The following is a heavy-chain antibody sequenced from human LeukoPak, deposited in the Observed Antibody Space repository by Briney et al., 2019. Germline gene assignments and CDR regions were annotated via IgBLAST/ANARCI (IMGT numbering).Heavy chain of an antibody. V-gene: IGHV3-11*04. D-gene: IGHD3-22*01. Sequence: LSLTCTVSGGSISSGGYYWSWIRQPPGKGLEWISYITTTGNTAFYADSVKGRFTVSRDNAKNSLYLQINSLRAEDTAVYYCARDHDDNSGYYNGGALDLWGQGTMVTVSS. CDR2: ITTTGNTA. J-gene: IGHJ3*01. CDR3: ARDHDDNSGYYNGGALDL. CDR1: GGSISSGGYY.